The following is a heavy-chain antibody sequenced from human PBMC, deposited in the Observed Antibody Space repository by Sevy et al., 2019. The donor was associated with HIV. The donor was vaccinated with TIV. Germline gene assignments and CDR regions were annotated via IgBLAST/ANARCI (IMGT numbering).Heavy chain of an antibody. Sequence: ASVKVSCKASGYTFTEYYVHWLRQAPGQGLEWMGWINPQTGGTYFAKKFQDRVTLTTATSINAVDMELGGLKFDDTAVFYCSRMGDYFDTSGYYPLKYWGLGALVTVSS. D-gene: IGHD3-22*01. J-gene: IGHJ4*02. CDR3: SRMGDYFDTSGYYPLKY. CDR2: INPQTGGT. V-gene: IGHV1-2*02. CDR1: GYTFTEYY.